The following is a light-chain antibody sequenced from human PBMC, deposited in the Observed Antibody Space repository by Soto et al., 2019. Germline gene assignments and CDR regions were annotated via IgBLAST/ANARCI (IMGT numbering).Light chain of an antibody. V-gene: IGKV3-11*01. CDR1: QSVSIH. CDR3: QQRGNWPPGFT. J-gene: IGKJ3*01. Sequence: EIVLTQSPSTLSLSPGERATLSCRASQSVSIHLAWYQQKGGQAPRLLIYDTSNRATGIPARFSGSGSGTDLAFTISSLEPEDFAVAYCQQRGNWPPGFTFGPGTKVDIK. CDR2: DTS.